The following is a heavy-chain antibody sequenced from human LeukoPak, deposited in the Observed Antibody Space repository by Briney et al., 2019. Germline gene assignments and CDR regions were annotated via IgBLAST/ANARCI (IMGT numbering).Heavy chain of an antibody. J-gene: IGHJ4*02. D-gene: IGHD6-19*01. CDR2: ISSSGSTI. CDR1: GFTFSRYE. CDR3: ARSIAVAVSPSDY. V-gene: IGHV3-48*03. Sequence: GGSLRLSCAASGFTFSRYEMNWVRQAPGKGLEWVSYISSSGSTIYYADSVKGRFTISRDNAKNSLYLQMNSLRAEDTAVYYCARSIAVAVSPSDYWGQGTLVTVSS.